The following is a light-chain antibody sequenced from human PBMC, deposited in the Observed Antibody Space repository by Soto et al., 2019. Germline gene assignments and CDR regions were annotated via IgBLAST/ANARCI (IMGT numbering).Light chain of an antibody. CDR2: LGS. V-gene: IGKV2-28*01. CDR1: QSLLHSNGYNY. CDR3: MQTLQTPLT. J-gene: IGKJ4*01. Sequence: DIVMTQSPLSLPVTPGEPASISRRSSQSLLHSNGYNYLDWYLQKPGQSPQLLIYLGSNRASGVPDRFSVSGSGTDFTLSISSVEAEDVGVYYCMQTLQTPLTFGGGTKVDIK.